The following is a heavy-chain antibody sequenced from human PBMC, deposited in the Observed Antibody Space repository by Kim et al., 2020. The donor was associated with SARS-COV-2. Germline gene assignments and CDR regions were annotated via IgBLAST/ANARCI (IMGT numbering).Heavy chain of an antibody. V-gene: IGHV3-23*01. Sequence: GGSLRLSCAASGFTFSTYAMSWVRQAPGKGLEWVSIISVSGGTTYYADSVKGRFTISRDNSKNTLYLQMNSLRAEDTAVYYCAKTPGPSQKYVMDVWGLGTTVTVSS. CDR3: AKTPGPSQKYVMDV. J-gene: IGHJ6*02. CDR1: GFTFSTYA. CDR2: ISVSGGTT.